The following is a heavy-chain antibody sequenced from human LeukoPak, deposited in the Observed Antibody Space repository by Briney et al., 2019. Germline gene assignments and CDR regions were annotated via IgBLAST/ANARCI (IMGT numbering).Heavy chain of an antibody. Sequence: PGRSLRLSCAASGFTFSSYAMSWVRQAPGKGLEWVSAISGSGGSTYYADSVKGRFTISRDNSKNTLYLQMNSLRAEDTAVYYCAKAGYYDSSGYSYGYYYYMDVWGKGTTVTVSS. CDR3: AKAGYYDSSGYSYGYYYYMDV. D-gene: IGHD3-22*01. V-gene: IGHV3-23*01. CDR2: ISGSGGST. CDR1: GFTFSSYA. J-gene: IGHJ6*03.